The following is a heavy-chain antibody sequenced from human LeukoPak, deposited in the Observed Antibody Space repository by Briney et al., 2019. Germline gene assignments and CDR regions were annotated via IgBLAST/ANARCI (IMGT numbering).Heavy chain of an antibody. CDR2: TSSSSSTI. CDR3: ARLRYYGMDV. V-gene: IGHV3-48*04. Sequence: GGSLRLSCAASGFSFTDYHMNWVRQAPGKGLEWVSYTSSSSSTIYYADSVKSRFTISRDNAKNSLYLQMNSLRAEDTAVYYCARLRYYGMDVWGQGTTVTVSS. J-gene: IGHJ6*02. CDR1: GFSFTDYH.